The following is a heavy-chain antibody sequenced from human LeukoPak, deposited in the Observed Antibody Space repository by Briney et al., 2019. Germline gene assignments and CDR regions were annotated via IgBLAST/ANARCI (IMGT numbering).Heavy chain of an antibody. CDR3: ARVTDCSGGSCYADY. V-gene: IGHV4-39*07. J-gene: IGHJ4*02. D-gene: IGHD2-15*01. Sequence: SETLSLTCTVSGGSISSSSYYWGWIRQPPGKGLEWIGSIYYSGSTYYNPSLKSRVTISVDTSKNQFSLKLSSVTAADTAVYYCARVTDCSGGSCYADYWGQGTLVTVSS. CDR2: IYYSGST. CDR1: GGSISSSSYY.